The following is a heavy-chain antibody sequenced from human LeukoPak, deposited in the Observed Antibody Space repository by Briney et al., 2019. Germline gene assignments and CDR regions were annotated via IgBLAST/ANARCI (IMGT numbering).Heavy chain of an antibody. CDR3: AKDVGS. Sequence: SEILSLTCAVSGASISSSTYYWGWVRQPPGKGLEWIGTFYYNGNIYYNPSLRSRVTISADTSKNQFSLRLTSMTAADTAVYYCAKDVGSWGQGILVTVPS. CDR2: FYYNGNI. CDR1: GASISSSTYY. J-gene: IGHJ4*02. V-gene: IGHV4-39*07.